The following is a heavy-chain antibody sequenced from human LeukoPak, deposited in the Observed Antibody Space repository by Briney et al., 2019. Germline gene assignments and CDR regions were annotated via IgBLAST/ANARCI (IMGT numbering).Heavy chain of an antibody. CDR2: ISTSGRT. D-gene: IGHD4-17*01. J-gene: IGHJ4*02. CDR1: GFTFSNDG. CDR3: ARDPKYGDLDY. Sequence: GGSLTLSCAASGFTFSNDGMNWVRQAPGKGLEWVSGISTSGRTYYADSVKGRFTIPRDDSKNTLYLQMNSLRVEDTAVYYCARDPKYGDLDYWGRGTLVTVSS. V-gene: IGHV3-23*01.